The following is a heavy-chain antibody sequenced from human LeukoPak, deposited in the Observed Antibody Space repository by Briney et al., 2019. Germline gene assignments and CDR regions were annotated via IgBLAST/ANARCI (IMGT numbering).Heavy chain of an antibody. CDR3: ARMGRVGNLVMVRGVTADY. D-gene: IGHD3-10*01. CDR1: GGSISSSSYY. CDR2: IYYSGST. J-gene: IGHJ4*02. V-gene: IGHV4-39*07. Sequence: PSETLSLTCTVSGGSISSSSYYWGWIRQPPGKGLEWIGSIYYSGSTYYNPSLKSRVTISVDTSKNQFSLKLSSVTAADTAVYYCARMGRVGNLVMVRGVTADYWGQGTLVTVSS.